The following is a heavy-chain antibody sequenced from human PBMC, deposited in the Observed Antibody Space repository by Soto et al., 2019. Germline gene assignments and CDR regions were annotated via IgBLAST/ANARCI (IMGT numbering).Heavy chain of an antibody. CDR3: AKDYRLEDSSGYSAFDI. D-gene: IGHD3-22*01. CDR2: ISYDGSNK. V-gene: IGHV3-30*18. J-gene: IGHJ3*02. Sequence: QVQLVESGGGVVQPGRSLRLSCAASGFTFSSYGMHWVRQAPGKGLEWVAVISYDGSNKYYADSVKGRFTISRDNSKNTLYLQMNSLRAEDTAVYYCAKDYRLEDSSGYSAFDIWGQGTMVTVSS. CDR1: GFTFSSYG.